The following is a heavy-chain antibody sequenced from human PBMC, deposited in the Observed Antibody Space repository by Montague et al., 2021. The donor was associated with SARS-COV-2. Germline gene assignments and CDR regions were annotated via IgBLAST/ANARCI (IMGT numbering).Heavy chain of an antibody. CDR2: IYASGST. CDR1: GWYNRGGGYY. Sequence: TLSLTCSILGWYNRGGGYYWRRMQQTAGRGMEWIGRIYASGSTKYNPSLKSRVTISVDTSKNQFSLKVSSVTAADASVYYCAIDLSSSWSYWFDPWGQGTLVTVSS. D-gene: IGHD6-13*01. CDR3: AIDLSSSWSYWFDP. V-gene: IGHV4-61*02. J-gene: IGHJ5*02.